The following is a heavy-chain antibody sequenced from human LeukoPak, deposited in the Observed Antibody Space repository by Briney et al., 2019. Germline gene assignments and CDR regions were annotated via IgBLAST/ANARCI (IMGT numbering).Heavy chain of an antibody. D-gene: IGHD3-22*01. CDR1: GFTFSSYA. CDR2: ISYDGSNK. J-gene: IGHJ4*02. CDR3: ARLYYYDSSTLY. V-gene: IGHV3-30-3*01. Sequence: GGSLRLSCAASGFTFSSYAMHWVRQAPGKGLEWVAVISYDGSNKYYADSVKGRFTISRDNSENTLYLQMNSLRAEDTAVYYCARLYYYDSSTLYWGQGTLVTVSS.